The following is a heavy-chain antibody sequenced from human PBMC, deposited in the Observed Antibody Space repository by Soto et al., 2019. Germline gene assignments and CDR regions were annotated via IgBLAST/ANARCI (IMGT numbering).Heavy chain of an antibody. D-gene: IGHD2-8*01. CDR2: TSYTGNT. CDR3: ARRMYAALRDAYAL. V-gene: IGHV4-59*01. CDR1: CSSFTAYH. Sequence: SATLSLTCVVYCSSFTAYHWSWMRQFPGKGLEWIAYTSYTGNTNYNPSLKIRVTISLDTSKNPFSLQLTSMTAADPSFYYFARRMYAALRDAYALWGEGTL. J-gene: IGHJ4*02.